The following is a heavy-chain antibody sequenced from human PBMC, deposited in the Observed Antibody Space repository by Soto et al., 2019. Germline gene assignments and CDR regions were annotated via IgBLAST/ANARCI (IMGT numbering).Heavy chain of an antibody. J-gene: IGHJ4*02. V-gene: IGHV3-33*01. CDR1: GFTFSSYG. Sequence: HPGGSLRLSCAASGFTFSSYGMHWVRQAPGKGLEWVAVIWYDGSNKYYADSVKGRFTISRDNSKNTLYLQMNSLRAEDTAVYYCARGDFWSGYYTGFDYWGQGTLVTVSS. D-gene: IGHD3-3*01. CDR3: ARGDFWSGYYTGFDY. CDR2: IWYDGSNK.